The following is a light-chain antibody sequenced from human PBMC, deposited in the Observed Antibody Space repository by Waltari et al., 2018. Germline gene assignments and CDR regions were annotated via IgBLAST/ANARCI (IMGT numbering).Light chain of an antibody. Sequence: EIVLTQSPGTLSLSPGERATLSCRASQSVSSTYLAWYQQRPGPAPRLVSYGASRRATGTPDRFSGSGSGTDFTLTISRLEPEDFAVYFCQQYGGSGLAFGGGTKVGVK. CDR2: GAS. CDR3: QQYGGSGLA. V-gene: IGKV3-20*01. J-gene: IGKJ4*01. CDR1: QSVSSTY.